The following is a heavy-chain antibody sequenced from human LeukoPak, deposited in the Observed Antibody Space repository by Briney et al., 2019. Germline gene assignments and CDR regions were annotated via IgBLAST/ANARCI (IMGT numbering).Heavy chain of an antibody. CDR2: IHPSGGST. V-gene: IGHV1-46*01. CDR1: GYTFTSYY. J-gene: IGHJ4*02. Sequence: ASVKVSCKASGYTFTSYYMHWVRQAPGQGLEWMGIIHPSGGSTSYAQKFQGRVTMTRDTSTSTVYMELSSLRSEDTAVYYCARDTAMVMGVDYWGQGTLVTVSS. CDR3: ARDTAMVMGVDY. D-gene: IGHD5-18*01.